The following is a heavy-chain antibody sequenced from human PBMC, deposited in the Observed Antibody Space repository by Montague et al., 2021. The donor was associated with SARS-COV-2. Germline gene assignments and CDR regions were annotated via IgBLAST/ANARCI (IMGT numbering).Heavy chain of an antibody. J-gene: IGHJ6*03. V-gene: IGHV3-21*01. CDR3: ARDSGRYYDFWSGYYNSHYYYYMDV. Sequence: SLRPSCAASGFTFSSYSMNRARQAPGKGLEWVSSISSRSSYIYYADSVKGRFTISRDNAKNSLYLQMNSLRAEDTAVYYCARDSGRYYDFWSGYYNSHYYYYMDVWGKGTTVTVSS. CDR2: ISSRSSYI. D-gene: IGHD3-3*01. CDR1: GFTFSSYS.